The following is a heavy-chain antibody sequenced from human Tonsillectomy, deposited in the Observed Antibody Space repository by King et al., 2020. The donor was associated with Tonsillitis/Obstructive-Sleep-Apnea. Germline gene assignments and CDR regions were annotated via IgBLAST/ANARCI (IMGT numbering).Heavy chain of an antibody. CDR3: ARSDWFDP. CDR1: GFTLRGYW. Sequence: VQLVESGGGLVQPGGSLRLSCVASGFTLRGYWMHWLRHAPGKGLVWVSRIKSDGSSTTYADSVKGRFTISRDNAKNTLYLQMNSLRAEDTAVYYCARSDWFDPWGQGTLVTVSS. V-gene: IGHV3-74*01. J-gene: IGHJ5*02. CDR2: IKSDGSST.